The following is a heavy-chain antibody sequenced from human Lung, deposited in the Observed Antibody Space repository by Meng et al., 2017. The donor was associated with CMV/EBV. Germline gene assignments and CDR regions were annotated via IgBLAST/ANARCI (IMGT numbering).Heavy chain of an antibody. V-gene: IGHV3-74*03. Sequence: DVQLVESGGGLVQPGGSLRLSCAVSGFTFSDYNSHWVRQAPGKGLVWVSRINTDANERTYEDSVKGRFSITRDNAKNTVFLQMNSLRAEDTAIYYCARDRDWELFDYWGQGILVTVSS. D-gene: IGHD3-10*01. CDR3: ARDRDWELFDY. J-gene: IGHJ4*02. CDR1: GFTFSDYN. CDR2: INTDANER.